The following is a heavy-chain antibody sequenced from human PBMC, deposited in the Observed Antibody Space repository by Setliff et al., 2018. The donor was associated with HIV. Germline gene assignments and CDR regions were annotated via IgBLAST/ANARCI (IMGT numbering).Heavy chain of an antibody. V-gene: IGHV4-59*01. Sequence: PSETLSLTCTVSGGSISSYYWSWIRQPPGRGLEWIGYIYYGGSTNYNPSLKSRVTISVDTSKSQFSLKLSSVTAADTAVYYCASSPSKRGYSYAPGGGAFNIWGQGTKVTVSS. CDR3: ASSPSKRGYSYAPGGGAFNI. CDR1: GGSISSYY. D-gene: IGHD5-18*01. J-gene: IGHJ3*02. CDR2: IYYGGST.